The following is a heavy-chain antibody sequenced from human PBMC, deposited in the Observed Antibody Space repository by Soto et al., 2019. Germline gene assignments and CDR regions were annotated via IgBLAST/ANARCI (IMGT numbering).Heavy chain of an antibody. J-gene: IGHJ2*01. CDR3: ARGMGRYFDL. CDR2: ISTTGRT. D-gene: IGHD2-8*01. Sequence: QVQLQESGPGLVKPSETLSLTCTVSGDFISNFYWSWIRQPAGKGLESLGRISTTGRTNYNPSLQNKDAMSLETSKNQFYLRLTSLTAADTAVYFCARGMGRYFDLWGRGTLVTVSS. V-gene: IGHV4-4*07. CDR1: GDFISNFY.